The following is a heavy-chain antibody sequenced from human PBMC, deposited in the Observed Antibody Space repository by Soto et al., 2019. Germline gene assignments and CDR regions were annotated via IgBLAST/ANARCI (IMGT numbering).Heavy chain of an antibody. J-gene: IGHJ4*02. CDR1: GTSFSGYY. D-gene: IGHD2-2*01. Sequence: SETLSLTCAVSGTSFSGYYWSWIRQPPEEGLEWIAEINYSGSTNYNPSLKSRVTISVDTSKNQFSLKVNSVTAADTAVYYCARGRHFYAIDYWGQGTLVTVSS. V-gene: IGHV4-34*01. CDR2: INYSGST. CDR3: ARGRHFYAIDY.